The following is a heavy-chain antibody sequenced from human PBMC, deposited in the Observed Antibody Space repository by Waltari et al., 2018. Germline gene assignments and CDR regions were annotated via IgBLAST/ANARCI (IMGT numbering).Heavy chain of an antibody. V-gene: IGHV3-23*01. Sequence: EVQLLESGGGLVQPGGSLRLSGAASGFTFSSYAMSWVRQAPWKGLEWVSAISGSGVSTYYADSVKGRFTISRDNSKNTLYLQMNSLRAEDTAVYYCAKEKSGVLGTNDYWGQGTLVTVSS. CDR1: GFTFSSYA. CDR3: AKEKSGVLGTNDY. D-gene: IGHD2-8*01. J-gene: IGHJ4*02. CDR2: ISGSGVST.